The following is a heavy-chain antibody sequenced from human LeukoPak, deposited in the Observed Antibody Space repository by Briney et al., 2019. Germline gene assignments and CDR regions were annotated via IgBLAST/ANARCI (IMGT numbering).Heavy chain of an antibody. Sequence: KSSETLSLTCTVSGGSVSTGSYYWSWIRQPAGKGLEWIGRIYTSGSTNYNPSLKSRVTISVDTSKNQFSLKLSSVTAADTAVYYCAREGVGYGSGSPYYYYYMDVWGKGTTVTISS. V-gene: IGHV4-61*02. CDR3: AREGVGYGSGSPYYYYYMDV. CDR1: GGSVSTGSYY. D-gene: IGHD3-10*01. J-gene: IGHJ6*03. CDR2: IYTSGST.